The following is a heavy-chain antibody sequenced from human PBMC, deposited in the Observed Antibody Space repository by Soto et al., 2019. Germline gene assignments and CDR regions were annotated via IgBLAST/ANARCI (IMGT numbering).Heavy chain of an antibody. CDR3: ARGRAARPSYYYYYYMDG. CDR1: GGSFSGYY. V-gene: IGHV4-34*01. J-gene: IGHJ6*03. CDR2: INHSGST. D-gene: IGHD6-6*01. Sequence: SETLSLTCAVYGGSFSGYYWSWIRQPPGKGLEWIGEINHSGSTNYNPSLKSRVTISVDTAKNQFSLKLSAGTAADTAVYYCARGRAARPSYYYYYYMDGWGKGTTVTVSS.